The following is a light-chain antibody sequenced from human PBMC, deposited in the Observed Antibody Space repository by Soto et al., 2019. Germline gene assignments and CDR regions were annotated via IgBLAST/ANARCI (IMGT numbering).Light chain of an antibody. Sequence: IVLTQAPCTLSLSPGARSTRSCRASQSVSSSYLAWYQQKPGQAPRLLIYGASSRATGIPDRFSGSGSGTDFSVTIRSLPSEDVATFYCQKYTSAPWTSGQGTKVDIK. CDR2: GAS. CDR3: QKYTSAPWT. V-gene: IGKV3-20*01. CDR1: QSVSSSY. J-gene: IGKJ1*01.